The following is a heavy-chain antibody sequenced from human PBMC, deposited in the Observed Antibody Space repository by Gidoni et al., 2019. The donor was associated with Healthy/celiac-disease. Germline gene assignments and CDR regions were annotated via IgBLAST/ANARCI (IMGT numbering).Heavy chain of an antibody. V-gene: IGHV4-34*01. J-gene: IGHJ5*02. CDR3: ARGLPFIGSGPYEDWFDP. CDR1: VGSFSGYY. D-gene: IGHD3-10*01. CDR2: INHSGST. Sequence: QVQLQQWGAGLLKPSETLSLTCAVYVGSFSGYYWSWIRQPPGKGLEWIGEINHSGSTNYNPSLKSRVTISVDTSKNQFSLKLSSVTAADTAVYYCARGLPFIGSGPYEDWFDPWGQGTLVTVSS.